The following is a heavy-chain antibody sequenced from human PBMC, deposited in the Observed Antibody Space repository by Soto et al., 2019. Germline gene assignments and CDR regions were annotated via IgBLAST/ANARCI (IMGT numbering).Heavy chain of an antibody. CDR1: GFTFSAYD. J-gene: IGHJ5*02. CDR3: ERRASNWRWGGGGFDP. CDR2: IGTQHDT. V-gene: IGHV3-13*01. D-gene: IGHD3-16*01. Sequence: EVQLVESGGGLVQPGGSLRLSCAASGFTFSAYDMHWVRQATGKGLEWVSAIGTQHDTYYPDSVKGRFTISRENAKNSVYLQMNNLRAGAAAVYYCERRASNWRWGGGGFDPWGQGTLVTVSS.